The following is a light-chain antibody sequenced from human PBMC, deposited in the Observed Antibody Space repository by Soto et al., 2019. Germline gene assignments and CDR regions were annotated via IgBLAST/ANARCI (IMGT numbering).Light chain of an antibody. Sequence: QSVLTQPPSASWSPGQSVTISCTGTSSDVGGYNFVSWYQQHPGKAPKFMIYEVTKRPSGVPDRFSGSKSGNTASLTVSGLQAEDEADYYCSSYARGIKWVFGGGTKLTVL. J-gene: IGLJ3*02. CDR1: SSDVGGYNF. CDR2: EVT. CDR3: SSYARGIKWV. V-gene: IGLV2-8*01.